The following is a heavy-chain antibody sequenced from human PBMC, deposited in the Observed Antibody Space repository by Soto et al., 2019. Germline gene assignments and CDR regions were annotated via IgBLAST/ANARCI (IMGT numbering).Heavy chain of an antibody. CDR2: ITFSGNTV. CDR3: ARVSWREKYGMDV. CDR1: GFTFSDSY. V-gene: IGHV3-11*01. Sequence: QVQLVESGGGLVKPEGSLRLSCAASGFTFSDSYMSWIRQAPGKGLEWISYITFSGNTVYYADSLKGRFTISRDNAKNSLYLQMNRLRAEDTAVYYCARVSWREKYGMDVWGQGTTVTVSS. J-gene: IGHJ6*02.